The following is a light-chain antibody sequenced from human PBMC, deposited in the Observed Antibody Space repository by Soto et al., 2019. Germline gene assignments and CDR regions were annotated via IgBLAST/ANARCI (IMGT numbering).Light chain of an antibody. V-gene: IGKV3-20*01. CDR3: QQYMSSVT. J-gene: IGKJ1*01. Sequence: EVVLTQSPGSLSLSPGQRATLSCRASQSVDSTFFAWYQKKPGQAPRLLIYGASKRATGIPDRFSGSGSGTDFTIISSRLEPEDFAVYYCQQYMSSVTFGQGTKVEIK. CDR1: QSVDSTF. CDR2: GAS.